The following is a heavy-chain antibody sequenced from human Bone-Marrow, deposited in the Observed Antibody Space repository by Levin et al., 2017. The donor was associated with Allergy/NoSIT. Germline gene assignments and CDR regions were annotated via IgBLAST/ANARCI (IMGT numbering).Heavy chain of an antibody. CDR2: IYSGGST. CDR3: ARDRHWSGGSCYGA. J-gene: IGHJ4*02. Sequence: GGSLRLSCAASGFTVSNNYMRWLRQAPGKGLEWVSLIYSGGSTYYADSVKGRFTISRDNSRNTVYLQMNSLRVEDTAVYYCARDRHWSGGSCYGAWGQGTLVTVSS. V-gene: IGHV3-53*01. CDR1: GFTVSNNY. D-gene: IGHD2-15*01.